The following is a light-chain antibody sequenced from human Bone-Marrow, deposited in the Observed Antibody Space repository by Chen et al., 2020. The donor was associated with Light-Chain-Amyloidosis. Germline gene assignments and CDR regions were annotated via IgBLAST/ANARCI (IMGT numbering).Light chain of an antibody. J-gene: IGKJ5*01. Sequence: EIVLTQSPGTLSLSLGERATLSCRASQSVNSIYLAWYQQKPGQAPRLLCYGASNRATGIPDRFSGSGSGTDFTLTISRLEPEDFAVYYCQQYDSSLLTTFGQGTRLEIK. CDR3: QQYDSSLLTT. CDR1: QSVNSIY. V-gene: IGKV3-20*01. CDR2: GAS.